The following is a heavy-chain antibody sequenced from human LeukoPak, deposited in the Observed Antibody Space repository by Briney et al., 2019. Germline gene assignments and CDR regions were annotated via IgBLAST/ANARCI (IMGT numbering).Heavy chain of an antibody. D-gene: IGHD6-13*01. Sequence: ASVKVSCKASGYTFTGDHIHLVRQAPGQGLEWMGRINPYSGDTNFAQKFQGRVTMTRDTSITTAYMDLSSLTPDDTAVYFCARDQGSLTRSWYTGYWGQGTQVTVSS. CDR3: ARDQGSLTRSWYTGY. CDR1: GYTFTGDH. J-gene: IGHJ4*02. CDR2: INPYSGDT. V-gene: IGHV1-2*06.